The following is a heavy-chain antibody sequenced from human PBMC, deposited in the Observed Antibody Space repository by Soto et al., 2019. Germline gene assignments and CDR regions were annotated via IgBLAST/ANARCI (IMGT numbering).Heavy chain of an antibody. CDR2: IWYDGSNK. CDR3: ARLRYDSSVAEGIDI. CDR1: GFTFSSYG. J-gene: IGHJ3*02. D-gene: IGHD3-22*01. Sequence: QVQLVESGGGVVQPGRSLRLSCAASGFTFSSYGMHWVRQAPGKGLEWVAVIWYDGSNKYYADSVKGRFTISRDNSKNTLYLQMNSLRAEDTAVYYCARLRYDSSVAEGIDIWGQGTMVTVSS. V-gene: IGHV3-33*01.